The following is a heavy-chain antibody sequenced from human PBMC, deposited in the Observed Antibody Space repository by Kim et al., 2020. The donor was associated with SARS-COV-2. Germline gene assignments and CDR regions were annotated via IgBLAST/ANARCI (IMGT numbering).Heavy chain of an antibody. CDR3: ARSLYCSSASCFYGMDV. V-gene: IGHV3-48*03. J-gene: IGHJ6*02. D-gene: IGHD2-2*01. Sequence: GKGRFTISRDNAKSSLSLQMNGLRAEDTAVYYCARSLYCSSASCFYGMDVWGQGTTVTVSS.